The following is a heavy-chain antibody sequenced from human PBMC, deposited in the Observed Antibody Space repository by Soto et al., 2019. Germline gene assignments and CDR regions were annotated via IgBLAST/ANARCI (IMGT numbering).Heavy chain of an antibody. CDR2: IYYSGST. CDR1: GGSISSYY. Sequence: PSETLSLTCTVSGGSISSYYWSWIRQPPGKGLEWIGYIYYSGSTNYNPSLKSRVTISVDTSKNQFSLKLSSVTAADTAVYYCARLGGSGSYLSSGNWFDPWGQGTLVTVSS. CDR3: ARLGGSGSYLSSGNWFDP. J-gene: IGHJ5*02. V-gene: IGHV4-59*08. D-gene: IGHD3-10*01.